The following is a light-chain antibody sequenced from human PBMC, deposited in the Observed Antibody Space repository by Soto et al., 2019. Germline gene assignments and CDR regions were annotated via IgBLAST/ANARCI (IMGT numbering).Light chain of an antibody. V-gene: IGLV2-14*01. CDR3: SSYTSSNTLV. Sequence: QSALTQPASVSGSPGQSITISCSGTSSDVGGYNSVSWFQQRPGKAPKLILYDVKNRAPGLSHRFSGSKSGNTASLTVSGLQAEEEADYYCSSYTSSNTLVFGTGTQLTVL. CDR1: SSDVGGYNS. J-gene: IGLJ1*01. CDR2: DVK.